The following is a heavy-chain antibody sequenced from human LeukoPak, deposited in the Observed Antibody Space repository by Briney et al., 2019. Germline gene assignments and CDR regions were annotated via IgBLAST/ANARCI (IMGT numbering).Heavy chain of an antibody. V-gene: IGHV3-48*02. CDR2: ISGSTI. D-gene: IGHD3-9*01. J-gene: IGHJ4*02. CDR3: ARDRDWAFDY. CDR1: GFTFSSYS. Sequence: GGSLRLSCAASGFTFSSYSMTWVRQAPGKGLEWVSYISGSTIFYADSVKGRFTISRDNAKNSLYLQMNSLRDEDTAMYYCARDRDWAFDYWGQGTLVTVSS.